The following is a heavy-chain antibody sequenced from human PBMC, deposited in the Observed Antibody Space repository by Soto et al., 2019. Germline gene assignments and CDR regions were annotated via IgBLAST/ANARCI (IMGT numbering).Heavy chain of an antibody. Sequence: EVQLVESGGGLVKPGGFLRLSCAASGFTFNTYDMNWVRQAPGKGLEWVSSITASSAYIYYADSVRGRITISRDNAKNSFFLQMHSLRAEDTAVYYCVRSGTARLLRHSWFDTWGQGTLVTVSS. CDR2: ITASSAYI. CDR1: GFTFNTYD. D-gene: IGHD2-21*01. CDR3: VRSGTARLLRHSWFDT. V-gene: IGHV3-21*01. J-gene: IGHJ5*02.